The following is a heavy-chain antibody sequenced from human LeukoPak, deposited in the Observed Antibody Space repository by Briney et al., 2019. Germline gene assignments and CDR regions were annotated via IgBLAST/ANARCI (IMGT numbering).Heavy chain of an antibody. CDR2: IYSGGST. CDR1: GFTVSSNY. V-gene: IGHV3-66*01. J-gene: IGHJ4*02. CDR3: AREYSSGWYVGYFDY. D-gene: IGHD6-19*01. Sequence: GGSLRLSCAASGFTVSSNYMSWVRQAPGKGLEWVSVIYSGGSTYYADSVKGRFTISRDNSKNTLYLQMNSLRAEDTAVYYCAREYSSGWYVGYFDYWGQGTLVTVSS.